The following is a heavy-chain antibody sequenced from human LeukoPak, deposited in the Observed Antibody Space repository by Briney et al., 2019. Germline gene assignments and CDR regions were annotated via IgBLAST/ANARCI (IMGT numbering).Heavy chain of an antibody. Sequence: GSLRLSCAASGFTFSDYYMSWIRQAPGKGLEWIGSIYYSGSTYYNPSLKSRVTISVDTSKNQFSLKLSSVTAADTAVYYCARDYYDSSGLRQDWGQGTLVTVSS. D-gene: IGHD3-22*01. CDR1: GFTFSDYY. V-gene: IGHV4-38-2*02. CDR2: IYYSGST. CDR3: ARDYYDSSGLRQD. J-gene: IGHJ4*02.